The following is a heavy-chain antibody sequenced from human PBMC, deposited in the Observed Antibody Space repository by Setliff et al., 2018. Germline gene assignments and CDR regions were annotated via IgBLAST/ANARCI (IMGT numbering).Heavy chain of an antibody. CDR1: GFTFSTHS. Sequence: GGSLRLSCAASGFTFSTHSMNWVRQAPGKGLEWVSSISRSSTYIYYADSMKGRFTVSRDNAKNSLYLQMNSLRAEDTAVYYCASAGHSGSWFPFDAFHIWGQGTMVTVSS. CDR2: ISRSSTYI. V-gene: IGHV3-21*01. CDR3: ASAGHSGSWFPFDAFHI. J-gene: IGHJ3*02. D-gene: IGHD6-13*01.